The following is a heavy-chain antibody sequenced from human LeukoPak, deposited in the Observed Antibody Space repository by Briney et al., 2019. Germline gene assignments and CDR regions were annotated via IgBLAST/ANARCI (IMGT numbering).Heavy chain of an antibody. Sequence: SETLSLTCTVSGGSISSYYWSWIRQSPGMGLEWIGYIYDSGSTNYNPSLKSRVTISVDTSKNQFSLKLTSVTAADTAVYYCARWENGMDVWGQGTTVTVSS. V-gene: IGHV4-59*08. J-gene: IGHJ6*02. D-gene: IGHD1-26*01. CDR3: ARWENGMDV. CDR2: IYDSGST. CDR1: GGSISSYY.